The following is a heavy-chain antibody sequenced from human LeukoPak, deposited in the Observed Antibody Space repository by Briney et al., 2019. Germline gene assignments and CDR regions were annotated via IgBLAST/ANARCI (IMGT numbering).Heavy chain of an antibody. V-gene: IGHV4-59*01. J-gene: IGHJ3*02. CDR2: IYYSGST. CDR1: GGSISSYY. CDR3: ARDRERSGYYGSYAFDI. Sequence: SETLSLTCTVSGGSISSYYWSWIRQPPGKGLEWIGYIYYSGSTNYNPSLKSRVTISVDTSKNQFSLKLSSVTAADTAVYYCARDRERSGYYGSYAFDIWGEGTMVTVSS. D-gene: IGHD3-22*01.